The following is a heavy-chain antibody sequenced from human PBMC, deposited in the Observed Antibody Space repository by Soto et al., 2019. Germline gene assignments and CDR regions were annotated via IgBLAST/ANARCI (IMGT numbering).Heavy chain of an antibody. D-gene: IGHD3-3*01. CDR3: ARDLGSITYYDFLSGYPHDAFDI. CDR1: GFTFSSYW. J-gene: IGHJ3*02. Sequence: GGSLRLSCAASGFTFSSYWMHWVRQTPGKGLVWVSRINSDGSSTSYADSVKGRFTISRDNAKNTLYLQMNSLRAEDTAVYYCARDLGSITYYDFLSGYPHDAFDIWGQGTMVTVSS. CDR2: INSDGSST. V-gene: IGHV3-74*01.